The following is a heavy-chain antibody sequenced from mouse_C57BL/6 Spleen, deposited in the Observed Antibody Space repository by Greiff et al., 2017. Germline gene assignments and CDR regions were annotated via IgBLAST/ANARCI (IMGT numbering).Heavy chain of an antibody. CDR1: GYTFTSYW. CDR3: AMFPSGYYAMDY. CDR2: IYPGSGST. Sequence: QVQLKQSGAELVKPGASVKMSCKASGYTFTSYWITWVKQRPGQGLEWIGDIYPGSGSTNYNEKFKSKATLTVDTSSSTAYMQLSSLTSEDSAVYYGAMFPSGYYAMDYWGQGTSVTVSS. D-gene: IGHD2-10*02. J-gene: IGHJ4*01. V-gene: IGHV1-55*01.